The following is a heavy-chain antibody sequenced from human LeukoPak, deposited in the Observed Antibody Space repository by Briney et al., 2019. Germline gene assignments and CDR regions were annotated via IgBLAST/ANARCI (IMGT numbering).Heavy chain of an antibody. CDR3: ARVGIAAAGTSKRTDY. CDR2: IYYTGST. V-gene: IGHV4-59*12. J-gene: IGHJ4*02. CDR1: GGSLSNYY. Sequence: SETLSLTCSVSGGSLSNYYWSWIRQPPGKGLEWIGYIYYTGSTTYNPSLKSRVTMSVDTSNNQFSLRLSSVTAADTAVYYCARVGIAAAGTSKRTDYWGQGTLVTVSS. D-gene: IGHD6-13*01.